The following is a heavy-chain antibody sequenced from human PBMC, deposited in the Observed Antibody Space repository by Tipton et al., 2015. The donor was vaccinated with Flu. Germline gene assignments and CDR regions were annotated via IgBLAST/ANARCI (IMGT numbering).Heavy chain of an antibody. CDR1: GASFSNYY. Sequence: TLSLTCIVYGASFSNYYWSWIRQPPGKALEWIGEINHSGSTNYNPSLKSRVTISVDTSKNQFSLRVNSMTAADSAVYYCARRPSGAVVAYYFEYWGQGTLVTVSS. D-gene: IGHD2-15*01. V-gene: IGHV4-34*01. J-gene: IGHJ4*02. CDR2: INHSGST. CDR3: ARRPSGAVVAYYFEY.